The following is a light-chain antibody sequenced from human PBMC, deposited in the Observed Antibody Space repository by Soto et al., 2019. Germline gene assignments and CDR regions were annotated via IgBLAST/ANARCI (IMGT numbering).Light chain of an antibody. V-gene: IGKV3-20*01. J-gene: IGKJ5*01. CDR2: GAS. CDR1: HSVSRTY. Sequence: EIVLTQSPGTLTLSPGERATLSCRASHSVSRTYLAWYQQKPGQAPRLLIFGASDRATGTPDRFSGSGSGTDFTLTISRLEPEDSAVYYCQQFDDSVTFGQGGRLEVK. CDR3: QQFDDSVT.